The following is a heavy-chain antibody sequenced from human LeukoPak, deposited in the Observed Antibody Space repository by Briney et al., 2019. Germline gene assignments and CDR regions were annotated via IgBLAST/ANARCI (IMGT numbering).Heavy chain of an antibody. CDR1: GASISSSSYY. J-gene: IGHJ4*02. CDR3: AGHSGNYYVGY. CDR2: MSYSGST. V-gene: IGHV4-39*01. D-gene: IGHD1-26*01. Sequence: RSSETLSLTCTVSGASISSSSYYWGWIRQPPGKGLEWIGSMSYSGSTYYNPSLKSRVTISVDTSKNVFSLKLSSVTAADTAVYFCAGHSGNYYVGYWGQGTLVTVSS.